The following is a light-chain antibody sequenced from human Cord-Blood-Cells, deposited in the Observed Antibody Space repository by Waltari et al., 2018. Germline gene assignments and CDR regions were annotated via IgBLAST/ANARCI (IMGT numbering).Light chain of an antibody. V-gene: IGLV1-47*01. Sequence: QSVLTQPPSASGTPGQRVTISCSGSSSNIGSNYVYWYQQLPGTAPKLLIYRNNQRPSGVPDQFSGSKSGTSASLAISGLRSEDEADYYCAAWDDSLWVFGGGTKLTVL. CDR1: SSNIGSNY. CDR2: RNN. CDR3: AAWDDSLWV. J-gene: IGLJ3*02.